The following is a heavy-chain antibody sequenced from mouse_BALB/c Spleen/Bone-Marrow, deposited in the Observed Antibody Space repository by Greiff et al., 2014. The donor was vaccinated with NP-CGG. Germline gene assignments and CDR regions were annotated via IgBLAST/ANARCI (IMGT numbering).Heavy chain of an antibody. D-gene: IGHD1-1*01. J-gene: IGHJ3*01. CDR1: GFNIKNTY. CDR2: IDPANGNT. Sequence: EVQLEQSGAELVKPRASVKLSCTASGFNIKNTYMHWVKQRPEQGLEWIGRIDPANGNTKYDPKFQGKATITADTSSNTAYLKLSSLTSEDPAVYYCAFYYYGSSCFDYWGQGTPVTVSA. V-gene: IGHV14-3*02. CDR3: AFYYYGSSCFDY.